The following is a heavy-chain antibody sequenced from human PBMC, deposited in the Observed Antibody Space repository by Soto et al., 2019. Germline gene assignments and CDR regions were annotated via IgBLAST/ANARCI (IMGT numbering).Heavy chain of an antibody. J-gene: IGHJ5*02. CDR3: ARDLAGGWYTAASFDP. CDR1: GYTFGSYS. V-gene: IGHV3-21*01. CDR2: ISSSSYI. Sequence: GVSLRLSCAASGYTFGSYSMNWVRQAPGKGLEWVSSISSSSYIYYADSVKGRFTISRDNAKNSLYLQMNSLRAEDTAVYYCARDLAGGWYTAASFDPWGQGTLVTVSS. D-gene: IGHD6-19*01.